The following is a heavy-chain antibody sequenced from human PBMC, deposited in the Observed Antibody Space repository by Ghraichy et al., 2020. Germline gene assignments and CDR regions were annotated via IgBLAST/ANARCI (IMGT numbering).Heavy chain of an antibody. Sequence: SETLSLTSTVSGDSVSSGSYYWSWIRQPPGKGLEWIGYIYYSGSTNYNPSLKSRVTISVDTSKNHFSLRLSSVTAADTAVYFCARVDTRGGVYSGSRWFDPWGQGTLVTVSS. CDR2: IYYSGST. CDR1: GDSVSSGSYY. CDR3: ARVDTRGGVYSGSRWFDP. J-gene: IGHJ5*02. D-gene: IGHD3-16*01. V-gene: IGHV4-61*03.